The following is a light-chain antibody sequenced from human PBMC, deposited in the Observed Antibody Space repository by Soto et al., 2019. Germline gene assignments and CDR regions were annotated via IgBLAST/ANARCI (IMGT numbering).Light chain of an antibody. CDR3: QQSHSIPST. Sequence: IQVTPAPSSLSAFVGYRVTITCLASLTISSYLNWYQQKSGKAPKLLISAASSLESGVPPRFSGSGSGTDFTLTITSLQPEDFATYYCQQSHSIPSTFGQGTKVDVK. V-gene: IGKV1-39*01. J-gene: IGKJ1*01. CDR2: AAS. CDR1: LTISSY.